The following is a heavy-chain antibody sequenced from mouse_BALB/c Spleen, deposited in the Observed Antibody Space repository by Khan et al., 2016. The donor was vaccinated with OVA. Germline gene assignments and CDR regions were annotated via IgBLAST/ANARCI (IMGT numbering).Heavy chain of an antibody. V-gene: IGHV1S81*02. CDR2: INPSNGGT. Sequence: QVQLQQSGAELVKPGASVKLSCKASGYTFNSYYMYWVKQRPGQGLEWIGEINPSNGGTNFNEKFKSKATLTVDKSSNTAYMQLSSLTSEDSAVYCCTRGGYGGFAYWGQGTLVTVSA. J-gene: IGHJ3*01. D-gene: IGHD1-2*01. CDR1: GYTFNSYY. CDR3: TRGGYGGFAY.